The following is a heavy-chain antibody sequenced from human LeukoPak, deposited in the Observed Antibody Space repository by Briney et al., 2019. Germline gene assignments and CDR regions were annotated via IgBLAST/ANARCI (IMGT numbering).Heavy chain of an antibody. CDR2: ISRSGGDT. D-gene: IGHD3-3*01. V-gene: IGHV3-23*01. J-gene: IGHJ5*02. CDR1: GLTFSSYA. CDR3: AKDSYYDFWSGYPTNWFDP. Sequence: GGSLRLSCAASGLTFSSYAMSWVRQAPGKGLEWVSTISRSGGDTYFADSVKGRFTISRDNSKSTTYLQMNSLRAEDTAVFYCAKDSYYDFWSGYPTNWFDPWGQGTLVTVSS.